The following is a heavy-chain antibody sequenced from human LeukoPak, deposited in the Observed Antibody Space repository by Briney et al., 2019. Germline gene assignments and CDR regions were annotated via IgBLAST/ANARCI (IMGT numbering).Heavy chain of an antibody. V-gene: IGHV1-69*13. CDR3: ARGGIVGATSAEYFQH. D-gene: IGHD1-26*01. J-gene: IGHJ1*01. CDR2: IIPIFGTA. Sequence: ASVKVSCKVSGYTLTELSMHWVRQAPGQGLEWMGGIIPIFGTANYAQKFQGRVTITADESTSTAYMELSSLRSEDTAVYYCARGGIVGATSAEYFQHWGQGTLVTVSS. CDR1: GYTLTELS.